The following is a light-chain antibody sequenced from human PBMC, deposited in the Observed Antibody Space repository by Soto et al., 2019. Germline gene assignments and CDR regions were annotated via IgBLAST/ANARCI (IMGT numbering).Light chain of an antibody. V-gene: IGKV1-12*01. CDR1: QGISSW. CDR3: QQYYNSVLT. CDR2: AAS. J-gene: IGKJ4*01. Sequence: DIQMTQSPSSVSASVGDRVTITCRASQGISSWLAWYQQKPGKAPKVLISAASTLQSGVPSRFSGSVSGTDFTLTISSLQPEDSASYYCQQYYNSVLTFGGGTKVDIK.